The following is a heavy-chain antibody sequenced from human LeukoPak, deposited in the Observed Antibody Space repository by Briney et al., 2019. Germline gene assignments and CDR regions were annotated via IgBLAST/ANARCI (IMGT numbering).Heavy chain of an antibody. CDR3: ARAKGLVAATPVY. CDR2: IIPIFGTA. Sequence: ASVKVSCKASGGTFSSYAISWVRPAPGQGLEWMGGIIPIFGTANYAQKFQGRVTITTDESTSTAYMELSSLRSEDTAVYYCARAKGLVAATPVYWGQGTLVTVSS. D-gene: IGHD2-15*01. J-gene: IGHJ4*02. CDR1: GGTFSSYA. V-gene: IGHV1-69*05.